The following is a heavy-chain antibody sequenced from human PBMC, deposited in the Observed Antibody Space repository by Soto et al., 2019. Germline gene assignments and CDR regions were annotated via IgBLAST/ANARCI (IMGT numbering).Heavy chain of an antibody. Sequence: QITLKESGPTLVKPTQTLTLMCTFSGFSLSTPGVGVGWIRQPPGEALEWLALIYWYDDKHYCPSLKSRLTITKDTSKNQVVLTMTNMDPVDTATYYCAHNFPLYYGSGSYGTWGQGTLVTVSS. J-gene: IGHJ4*02. CDR3: AHNFPLYYGSGSYGT. CDR2: IYWYDDK. CDR1: GFSLSTPGVG. V-gene: IGHV2-5*01. D-gene: IGHD3-10*01.